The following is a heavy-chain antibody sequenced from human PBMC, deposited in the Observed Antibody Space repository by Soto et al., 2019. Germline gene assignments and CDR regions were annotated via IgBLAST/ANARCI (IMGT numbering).Heavy chain of an antibody. Sequence: VQLVESGGGLVETVGALRLSCAASGFTFSTYLMNWVRQAPGKGLEWVSSIKSDSSSLYYADSVKGRFTISRDNAKNSLNLQMNSLRVEDTAMYFCARKPMTGSQSGAFDIWGQGTMVTVSS. D-gene: IGHD3-9*01. J-gene: IGHJ3*02. CDR3: ARKPMTGSQSGAFDI. V-gene: IGHV3-21*06. CDR1: GFTFSTYL. CDR2: IKSDSSSL.